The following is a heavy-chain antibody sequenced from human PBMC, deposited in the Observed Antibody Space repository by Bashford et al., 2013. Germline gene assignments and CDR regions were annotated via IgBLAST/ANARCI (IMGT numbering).Heavy chain of an antibody. CDR2: IIPIFGTA. Sequence: SVKVSCKASGYTFTSYGISWVRQAPGQGLEWMGGIIPIFGTANYAQKFQGRVTITADESTSTAYMELSSLRSEDTAVYYCAREPRGEHYDFWSGPFDYWGQGTLVTVSS. CDR1: GYTFTSYG. D-gene: IGHD3-3*01. CDR3: AREPRGEHYDFWSGPFDY. V-gene: IGHV1-69*13. J-gene: IGHJ4*02.